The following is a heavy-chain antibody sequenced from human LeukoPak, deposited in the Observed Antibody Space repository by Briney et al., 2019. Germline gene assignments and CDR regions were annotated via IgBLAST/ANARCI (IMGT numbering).Heavy chain of an antibody. J-gene: IGHJ5*02. V-gene: IGHV3-23*01. D-gene: IGHD6-13*01. CDR3: AKSYSSSWYVGDWFDP. Sequence: GGSLRLSCAASGFTFSSYAMHWVRQAPGKGLEWVSAISGSGGSTYYADSVKGRFTISRDNSKNTLYLQMNSLRAEDTAVYYCAKSYSSSWYVGDWFDPWGQGTLVTVSS. CDR1: GFTFSSYA. CDR2: ISGSGGST.